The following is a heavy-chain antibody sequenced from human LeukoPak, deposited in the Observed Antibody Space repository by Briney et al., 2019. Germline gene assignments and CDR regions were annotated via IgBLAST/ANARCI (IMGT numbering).Heavy chain of an antibody. J-gene: IGHJ4*02. CDR1: GFTFTNSW. Sequence: GGSLRLSCAASGFTFTNSWIAWVRQSPGKGLEWVANIKQDGSTKHYADSLKGRFTISRDNPKNSLYLQMNSLRADDTAVYYCARDTDGSLVYWGQGILVTVAS. V-gene: IGHV3-7*01. CDR2: IKQDGSTK. D-gene: IGHD2-8*02. CDR3: ARDTDGSLVY.